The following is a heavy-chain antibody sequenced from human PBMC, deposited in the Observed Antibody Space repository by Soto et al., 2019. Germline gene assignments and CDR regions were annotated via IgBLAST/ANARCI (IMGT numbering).Heavy chain of an antibody. D-gene: IGHD2-2*01. V-gene: IGHV1-69*01. CDR2: IIPISGTA. Sequence: QVQLVQSGAEVKKPGSSVKVSCKASGGTFSSYAISWVRQAPGQGLEWMGGIIPISGTANYAQKFQGRVTITADECMSTDYMELSSLRSEDTAVYYCSRSQGSSTSLAIYYYYYYGIDVWGQGPTVTVSS. CDR1: GGTFSSYA. J-gene: IGHJ6*02. CDR3: SRSQGSSTSLAIYYYYYYGIDV.